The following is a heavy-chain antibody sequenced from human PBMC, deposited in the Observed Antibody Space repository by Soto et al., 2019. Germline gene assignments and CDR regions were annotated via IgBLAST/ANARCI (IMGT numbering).Heavy chain of an antibody. CDR2: ISSSGDRT. J-gene: IGHJ4*02. CDR1: GFTFSGYY. CDR3: GRDTSYHFDN. V-gene: IGHV3-11*05. D-gene: IGHD2-2*01. Sequence: QVQLVESGGGLVKPGGSLRLSCAASGFTFSGYYMSWIRQAPGKGLECISYISSSGDRTKYADSVKGRFTISRDNAKKSLYLQMNSLRAEDTAVYYCGRDTSYHFDNWGQGTLVTVSS.